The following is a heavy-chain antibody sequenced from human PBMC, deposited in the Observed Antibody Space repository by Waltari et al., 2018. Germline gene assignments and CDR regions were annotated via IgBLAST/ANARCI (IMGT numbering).Heavy chain of an antibody. CDR1: GFTFGDYA. CDR3: TRDHPGGYCSGGSCYGRFQH. V-gene: IGHV3-49*03. J-gene: IGHJ1*01. D-gene: IGHD2-15*01. CDR2: IRSKAYGGTT. Sequence: EVQLVESGGGLVQPGRSLRLSCTASGFTFGDYAMSWFRQAPGKGLEWVGFIRSKAYGGTTEYAASVKGRFTISRDDSKSIAYLQMNSLKTEDTAVYYCTRDHPGGYCSGGSCYGRFQHWGQGTLVTVSS.